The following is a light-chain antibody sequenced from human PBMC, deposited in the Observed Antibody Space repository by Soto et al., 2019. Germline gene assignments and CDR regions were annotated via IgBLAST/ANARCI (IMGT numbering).Light chain of an antibody. CDR2: AAS. Sequence: DIQMTQSPSSLSASVGDRVIVTCRASQSISTSVNWYQQKPGKAPNLLIFAASSLKSGVPSRFSGSGSGTDFTLTIRSLQPEDFATYYCQQTYMTPITFGQGTRLEIK. CDR1: QSISTS. J-gene: IGKJ5*01. CDR3: QQTYMTPIT. V-gene: IGKV1-39*01.